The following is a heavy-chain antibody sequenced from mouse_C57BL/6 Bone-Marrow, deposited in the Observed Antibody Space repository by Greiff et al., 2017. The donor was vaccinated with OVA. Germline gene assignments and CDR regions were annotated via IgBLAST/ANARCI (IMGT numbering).Heavy chain of an antibody. Sequence: VQLQQPGAELVKPGASVKVSCKAPGYTFTSYWMHWVKQRPGQGLEWIGRIHPSDSDTNYNQKFKGKATLTVDKSSSTAYMQLSSLTSQDSAVYYCATGDTTVVAPPFAWWGQGTLVTVSA. V-gene: IGHV1-74*01. CDR3: ATGDTTVVAPPFAW. CDR1: GYTFTSYW. D-gene: IGHD1-1*01. J-gene: IGHJ3*01. CDR2: IHPSDSDT.